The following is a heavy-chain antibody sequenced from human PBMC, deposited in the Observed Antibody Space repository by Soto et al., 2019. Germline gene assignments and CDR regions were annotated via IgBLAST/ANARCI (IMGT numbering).Heavy chain of an antibody. D-gene: IGHD3-22*01. V-gene: IGHV1-18*01. CDR1: GYTFTSYG. CDR2: ISAYNGNT. Sequence: ASVKVSCKASGYTFTSYGISWVRQAPGQGLEWMGWISAYNGNTNYAQKLQGRVTMTTDTSTSTAYMELRSLRSDDTAVYYCARDRRGSGYYYYYYGMDVWGQGTTVTISS. J-gene: IGHJ6*02. CDR3: ARDRRGSGYYYYYYGMDV.